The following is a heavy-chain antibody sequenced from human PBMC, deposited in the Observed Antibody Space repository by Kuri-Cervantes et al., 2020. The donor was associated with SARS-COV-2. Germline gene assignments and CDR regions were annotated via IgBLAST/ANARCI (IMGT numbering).Heavy chain of an antibody. CDR1: EFPFGSNA. J-gene: IGHJ4*02. CDR2: ISGSGGST. Sequence: GGSLRLSCAPSEFPFGSNAMSWVRQAPGKGLEWVSAISGSGGSTYYADSVKGRFTISRDNSKNTLYLQMNSLRAEDTAVYYCAKDPYDFWSGYYLYYFDYWGQGTLVTVSS. V-gene: IGHV3-23*01. CDR3: AKDPYDFWSGYYLYYFDY. D-gene: IGHD3-3*01.